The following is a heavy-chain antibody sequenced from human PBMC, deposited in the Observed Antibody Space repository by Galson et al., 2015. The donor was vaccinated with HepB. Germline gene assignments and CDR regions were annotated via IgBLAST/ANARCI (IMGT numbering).Heavy chain of an antibody. CDR3: TTDGVQYPPAFDY. Sequence: APGKGLEWVGRIKSKTDGGTTDYAAPVKGRFTISRDDSKNTLYLQMNSLKTEDTAVYYCTTDGVQYPPAFDYWGQGTLVTVSS. D-gene: IGHD4-11*01. CDR2: IKSKTDGGTT. J-gene: IGHJ4*02. V-gene: IGHV3-15*01.